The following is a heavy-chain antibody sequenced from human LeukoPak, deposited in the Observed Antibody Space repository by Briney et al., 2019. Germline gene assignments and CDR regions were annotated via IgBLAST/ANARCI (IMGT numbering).Heavy chain of an antibody. J-gene: IGHJ5*02. CDR1: GYTFTSYY. V-gene: IGHV1-46*01. CDR2: INPSDGST. Sequence: ASVKVSCKASGYTFTSYYMHWVRQAPGQGLEWMGIINPSDGSTSYAQKFQGRVTMTRDMSTSTVYMELSSLRSEDTAVYYCARGGSPAAIPWSWFDPWGQGTLVTVSS. CDR3: ARGGSPAAIPWSWFDP. D-gene: IGHD2-2*02.